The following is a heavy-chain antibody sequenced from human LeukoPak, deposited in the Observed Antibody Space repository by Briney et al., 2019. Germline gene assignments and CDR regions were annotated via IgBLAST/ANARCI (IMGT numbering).Heavy chain of an antibody. CDR1: GFTFSNYG. CDR3: AKRQLGHIDY. D-gene: IGHD6-6*01. Sequence: GGSLRLSCAASGFTFSNYGMHWVRQAPGKGLEWLAVISYDGSNKYYADSVKGRFAISRDNSKNTLYLQMNSLRAEDTAVYYCAKRQLGHIDYWGQGTLVIVSS. J-gene: IGHJ4*02. V-gene: IGHV3-30*18. CDR2: ISYDGSNK.